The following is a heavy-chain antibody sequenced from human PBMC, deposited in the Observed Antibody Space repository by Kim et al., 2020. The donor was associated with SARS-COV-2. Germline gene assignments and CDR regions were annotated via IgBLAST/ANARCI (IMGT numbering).Heavy chain of an antibody. CDR2: INHSGST. Sequence: LETLSLTCAVYGGSFSGYYWSWIRQPPGKGLEWIGEINHSGSTNYNPSLKSRVTISVDTSKNQFSLKLSSVTAADTAVYYCARGRRYYYGSGSYYNWPGDYWGQGTLVTVSS. CDR3: ARGRRYYYGSGSYYNWPGDY. CDR1: GGSFSGYY. J-gene: IGHJ4*02. V-gene: IGHV4-34*01. D-gene: IGHD3-10*01.